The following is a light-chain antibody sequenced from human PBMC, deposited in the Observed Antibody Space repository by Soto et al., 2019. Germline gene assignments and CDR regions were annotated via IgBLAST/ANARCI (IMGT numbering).Light chain of an antibody. CDR3: SSYAGSNNLV. Sequence: QSVLTQPPSASGSPGQSVAISCTGTSSDVGGYNYVSWYQQHPGKAPKLMIYEVSNRPSGVPDRFSGSKSGNTASLTVSGLQAEGEADYYCSSYAGSNNLVFGGGTKLTVL. CDR2: EVS. CDR1: SSDVGGYNY. J-gene: IGLJ2*01. V-gene: IGLV2-8*01.